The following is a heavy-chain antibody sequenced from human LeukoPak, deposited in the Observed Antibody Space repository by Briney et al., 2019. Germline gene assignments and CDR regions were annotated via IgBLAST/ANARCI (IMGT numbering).Heavy chain of an antibody. J-gene: IGHJ5*02. CDR3: ARHSIVVVTAGWFDP. D-gene: IGHD2-21*02. Sequence: SETLSLTCAVYGGSFSSYYWSWIRQPPGKGLEWIGYIYYSGSTNYNPSLKSRVTISVDTSKNQFSLKLSSVTAADTAVYYCARHSIVVVTAGWFDPWGQGTLVTVSS. CDR2: IYYSGST. CDR1: GGSFSSYY. V-gene: IGHV4-59*08.